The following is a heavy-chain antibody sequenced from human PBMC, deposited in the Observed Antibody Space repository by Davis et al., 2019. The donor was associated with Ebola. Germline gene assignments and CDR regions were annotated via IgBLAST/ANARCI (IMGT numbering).Heavy chain of an antibody. CDR2: INPNSGGT. Sequence: ASVKVSCKASGYTFTGYYMHWVRQAPGQGLEWMGWINPNSGGTNYAQKFQGWVTMTRDTSTSTVYMELSSLRSEDTAVYYCASSWNLGGIHYYYGMDVWGQGTTVTVSS. CDR1: GYTFTGYY. J-gene: IGHJ6*02. V-gene: IGHV1-2*04. D-gene: IGHD1-7*01. CDR3: ASSWNLGGIHYYYGMDV.